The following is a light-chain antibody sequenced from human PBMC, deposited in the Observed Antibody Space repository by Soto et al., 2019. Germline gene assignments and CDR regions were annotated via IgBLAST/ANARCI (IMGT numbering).Light chain of an antibody. V-gene: IGLV1-51*01. CDR3: GSWDSSLSAYV. CDR2: DDD. Sequence: QSALTQPPSVSAAPGQKVTISRSGSSSNIGGNSVSWYQQLPGTAPKLLIYDDDKRPSGIPDRFSGSKSGTSATLGITGFQTGDEADYYCGSWDSSLSAYVFATGTKVTVL. J-gene: IGLJ1*01. CDR1: SSNIGGNS.